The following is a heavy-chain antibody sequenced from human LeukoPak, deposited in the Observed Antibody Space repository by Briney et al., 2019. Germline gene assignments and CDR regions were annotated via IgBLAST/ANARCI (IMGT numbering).Heavy chain of an antibody. V-gene: IGHV4-39*07. D-gene: IGHD3-10*01. Sequence: RSSETLSPTCTVSGGSISSSSYYWGWIRQPPGKGLEWIGSIYYSGSTYYNPSLKSRVTTSADTSNNQFSLKLTSVTAADTAVYYCARVDYFDNWFDPWGQGTLVTVSS. CDR3: ARVDYFDNWFDP. CDR1: GGSISSSSYY. CDR2: IYYSGST. J-gene: IGHJ5*02.